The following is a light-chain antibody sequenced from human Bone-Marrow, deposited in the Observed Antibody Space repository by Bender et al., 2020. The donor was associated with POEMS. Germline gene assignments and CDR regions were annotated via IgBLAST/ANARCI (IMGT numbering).Light chain of an antibody. Sequence: AARITCSGDGLTKQFAYWYQQKAGQAPVLVIYKDRERPLGIPERFSGSSSGTTVMLTISGVQAEDEADYYCQSADSNGTAIFAGGTKLTVL. CDR2: KDR. CDR3: QSADSNGTAI. V-gene: IGLV3-25*03. J-gene: IGLJ2*01. CDR1: GLTKQF.